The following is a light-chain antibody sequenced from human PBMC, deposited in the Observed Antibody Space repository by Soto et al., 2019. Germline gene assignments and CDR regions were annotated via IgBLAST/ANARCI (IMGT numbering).Light chain of an antibody. Sequence: DIQMTQSASSLSASVGDRFTITCRASQSISDDVGWYQQTPGKAPRLLIYKASTLEIGVPSRFSGSGSGTDFTLTIRSLQPEDFATYYCQQSYTAPLTFGGGTKVDI. CDR1: QSISDD. V-gene: IGKV1-39*01. CDR2: KAS. CDR3: QQSYTAPLT. J-gene: IGKJ4*01.